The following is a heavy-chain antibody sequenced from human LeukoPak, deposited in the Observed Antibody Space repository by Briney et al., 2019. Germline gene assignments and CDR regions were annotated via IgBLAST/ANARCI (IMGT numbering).Heavy chain of an antibody. CDR1: GYTFSTYY. J-gene: IGHJ4*02. Sequence: ASVKVSCKASGYTFSTYYVHWVRQAPGQGLEWMGMIIPSDGFTSYAQKFQVRVTITADTSTSTAYMELSSLRSDDTAVYYCARGSRTGWYYFDYWGQGTLVTVSS. V-gene: IGHV1-46*01. CDR2: IIPSDGFT. D-gene: IGHD6-19*01. CDR3: ARGSRTGWYYFDY.